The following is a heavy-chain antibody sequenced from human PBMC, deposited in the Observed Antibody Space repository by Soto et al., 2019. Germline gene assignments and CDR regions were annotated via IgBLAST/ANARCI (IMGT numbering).Heavy chain of an antibody. V-gene: IGHV4-30-2*01. Sequence: SETLSLTCTASGGSISSGGYSWSWIRQPPGKGLEWIGYIYHSGSTYYNPSLKSRVTISVDRSKNQFPLKLSSVTAADTAVYYCARGNYYYYGMDVWGQGTTVTVSS. CDR1: GGSISSGGYS. CDR3: ARGNYYYYGMDV. J-gene: IGHJ6*02. CDR2: IYHSGST.